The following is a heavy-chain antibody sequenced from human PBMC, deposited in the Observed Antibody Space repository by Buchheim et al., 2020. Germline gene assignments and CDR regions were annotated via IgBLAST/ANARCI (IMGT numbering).Heavy chain of an antibody. D-gene: IGHD1-26*01. J-gene: IGHJ4*02. CDR1: GGSISSSSYY. CDR3: ARDSGSGSYFDYFDY. V-gene: IGHV4-39*07. Sequence: QLQLQESGPGLVKPSETLSLTCTVSGGSISSSSYYWGWIRQPPGKGLEWIGSIYYSGSTYYNPSLKSRVTISVDTSKNQFSLKLSSVTAADTAVYYCARDSGSGSYFDYFDYWGQGTL. CDR2: IYYSGST.